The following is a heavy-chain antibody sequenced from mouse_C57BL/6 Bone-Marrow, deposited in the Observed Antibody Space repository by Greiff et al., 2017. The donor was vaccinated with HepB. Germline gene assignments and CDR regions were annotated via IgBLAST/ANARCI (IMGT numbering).Heavy chain of an antibody. D-gene: IGHD2-5*01. Sequence: EVMLVESGGGLVKPGGSLKLSCAASGFTFSDYGMHWVRQAPEKGLEWVAYISSGSSTIYDADTVKGRFTISRDNAKNTLFLQMTSLRSEDTAMYYCAYSNFYYAMDYWGQGTSVTVSS. J-gene: IGHJ4*01. V-gene: IGHV5-17*01. CDR1: GFTFSDYG. CDR3: AYSNFYYAMDY. CDR2: ISSGSSTI.